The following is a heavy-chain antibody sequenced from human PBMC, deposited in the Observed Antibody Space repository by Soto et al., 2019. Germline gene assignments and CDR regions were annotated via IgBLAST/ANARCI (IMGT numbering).Heavy chain of an antibody. D-gene: IGHD2-8*02. CDR3: AKRVLPLRNAVSAF. J-gene: IGHJ6*01. Sequence: GQGLEWMGWISAYNGNTNYAQKLQGRVTMTTDTSTSTAYMELRSLRSDDTAVYYCAKRVLPLRNAVSAFWRKGTTVIVSS. V-gene: IGHV1-18*01. CDR2: ISAYNGNT.